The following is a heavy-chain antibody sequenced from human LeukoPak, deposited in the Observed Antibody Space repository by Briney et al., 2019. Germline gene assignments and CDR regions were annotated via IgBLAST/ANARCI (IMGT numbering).Heavy chain of an antibody. V-gene: IGHV3-33*01. D-gene: IGHD2-15*01. CDR3: ARVTMVAAASYNWFVP. CDR1: GFTFSNYG. Sequence: QTGGSLRLSCAASGFTFSNYGMHWVRQAPGKGLEWVAVIWSDGSNKYYADSVRGRFTISRDNSKNTLYLQMNSLRAEDTAVYYCARVTMVAAASYNWFVPWGQGTLVTVSS. J-gene: IGHJ5*02. CDR2: IWSDGSNK.